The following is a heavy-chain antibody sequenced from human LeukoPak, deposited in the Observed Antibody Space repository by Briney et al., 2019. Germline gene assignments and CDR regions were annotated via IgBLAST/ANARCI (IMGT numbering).Heavy chain of an antibody. Sequence: GGSLRLSCAASGFAFSSYSMNWLRQAPGKGLEWISFISSDSNIIHYADSVKGRFTISRDNAKNSLYLQMNSLRVEDTAVYYCAREDTGVAFDIWGQGTTVTV. V-gene: IGHV3-48*04. D-gene: IGHD2-8*01. CDR3: AREDTGVAFDI. CDR1: GFAFSSYS. J-gene: IGHJ3*02. CDR2: ISSDSNII.